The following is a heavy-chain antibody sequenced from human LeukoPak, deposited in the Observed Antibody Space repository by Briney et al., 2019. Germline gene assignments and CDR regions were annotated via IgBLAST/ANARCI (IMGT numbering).Heavy chain of an antibody. J-gene: IGHJ4*02. CDR2: INPNTGDR. D-gene: IGHD4-17*01. V-gene: IGHV1-8*03. CDR1: GYTFTNYH. CDR3: ARTTSLTASGYDY. Sequence: ASVKVSCKASGYTFTNYHINWVRQAPGRGLEWMGWINPNTGDRGYAQKFQGGVSITSDTSISTAYMELGSPRSEDTAVYFCARTTSLTASGYDYWGQGTLVTVSS.